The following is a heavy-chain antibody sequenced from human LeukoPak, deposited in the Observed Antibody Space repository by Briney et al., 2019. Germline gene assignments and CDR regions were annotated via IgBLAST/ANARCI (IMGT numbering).Heavy chain of an antibody. CDR2: ISSSSSHI. D-gene: IGHD3-3*01. CDR1: GFTFSSYS. Sequence: GGSLRLSCAASGFTFSSYSMNWVRQAPGKGLEWVSSISSSSSHIYYADSVKGRFTISRDNAKNSLYLQTNSLRAEDTAVYYCARDHSIFYYFDYWGQGTLVTVSS. CDR3: ARDHSIFYYFDY. J-gene: IGHJ4*02. V-gene: IGHV3-21*01.